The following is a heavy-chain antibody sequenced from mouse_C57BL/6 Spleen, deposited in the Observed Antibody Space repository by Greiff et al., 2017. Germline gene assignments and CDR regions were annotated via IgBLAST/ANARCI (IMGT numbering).Heavy chain of an antibody. Sequence: DVKLQESGPGLVKPSQSLSLTCSVTGYSITSGYYWNWIRQFPGNKLEWMGYISYDGSNNYNPSLKNRIPITRDTSKNQFFLKLNSVTTEDTATYYCARILLLGSFDYWGQGTTLTVSS. J-gene: IGHJ2*01. CDR1: GYSITSGYY. D-gene: IGHD1-1*01. CDR2: ISYDGSN. CDR3: ARILLLGSFDY. V-gene: IGHV3-6*01.